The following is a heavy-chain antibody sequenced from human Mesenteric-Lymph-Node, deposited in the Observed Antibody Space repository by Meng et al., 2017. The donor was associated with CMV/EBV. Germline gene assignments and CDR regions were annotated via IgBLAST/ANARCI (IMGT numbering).Heavy chain of an antibody. CDR2: IGAHGDT. J-gene: IGHJ6*02. D-gene: IGHD3-16*01. V-gene: IGHV3-48*03. Sequence: GGSLRLSCAASGFSFSTSEMNWVRRAPGKGLEWVSFIGAHGDTRYGDSVKGRFTISRDNSRNSLYLQMNSLRAEDTAVYYCATTLSGYTFGGNYYGMDVWGQGTTVTVSS. CDR3: ATTLSGYTFGGNYYGMDV. CDR1: GFSFSTSE.